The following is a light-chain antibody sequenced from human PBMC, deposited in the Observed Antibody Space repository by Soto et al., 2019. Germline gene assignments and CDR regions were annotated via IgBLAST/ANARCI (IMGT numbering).Light chain of an antibody. Sequence: DIQMTQFPSSLSASVGDRVNITCRASQGISTWLAWYQQKPERAPKSLIYAASRLQSGVPPRFSGSGSETDFTLTISSLQPEDYATYYCQQYSRYTRTFGQGTKVEI. CDR2: AAS. V-gene: IGKV1D-16*01. J-gene: IGKJ1*01. CDR1: QGISTW. CDR3: QQYSRYTRT.